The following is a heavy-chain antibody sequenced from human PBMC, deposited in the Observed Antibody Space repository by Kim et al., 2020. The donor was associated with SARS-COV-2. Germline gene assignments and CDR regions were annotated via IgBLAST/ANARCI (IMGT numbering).Heavy chain of an antibody. V-gene: IGHV3-9*01. J-gene: IGHJ4*01. D-gene: IGHD3-16*02. Sequence: GGSLRLSCAASGFTFDDYAMHWVRQAPGRGLEWVSGISWNSGSIGYADSVKGRFTISRDNAKNSLYLQMNSLRAEDTALYYCAKDMITFGGGIVYFDYWG. CDR2: ISWNSGSI. CDR1: GFTFDDYA. CDR3: AKDMITFGGGIVYFDY.